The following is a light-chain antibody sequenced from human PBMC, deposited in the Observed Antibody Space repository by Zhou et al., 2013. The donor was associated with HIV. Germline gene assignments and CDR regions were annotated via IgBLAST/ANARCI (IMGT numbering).Light chain of an antibody. CDR3: QQRSSWPLT. J-gene: IGKJ4*01. CDR1: QNIKTS. V-gene: IGKV3-11*01. CDR2: DAS. Sequence: DIVLTQSPATLSLSPGERGTLSCRASQNIKTSLAWYQQKPGQPPRLLIYDASHRATGVPARFSGSGSGTDFTLTISNLEPEDFAIYYCQQRSSWPLTFGGGTKVEIK.